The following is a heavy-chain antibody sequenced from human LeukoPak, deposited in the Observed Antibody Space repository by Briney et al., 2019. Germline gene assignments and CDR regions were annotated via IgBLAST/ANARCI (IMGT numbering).Heavy chain of an antibody. D-gene: IGHD3-3*01. CDR1: GVSISSSSYY. J-gene: IGHJ4*02. V-gene: IGHV4-39*01. Sequence: PSETLSLTCTVSGVSISSSSYYWGRVRQPPGKGLEWIGSIYYTGSTYYKPSLKSRVTISVDTSKNQFSLTVSSVTAADTAVYYCARQGRRMGYDFWSGYRHFDYWGQGTLVTVSS. CDR3: ARQGRRMGYDFWSGYRHFDY. CDR2: IYYTGST.